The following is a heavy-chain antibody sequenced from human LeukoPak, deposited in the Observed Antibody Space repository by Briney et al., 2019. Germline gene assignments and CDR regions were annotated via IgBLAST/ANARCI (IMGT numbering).Heavy chain of an antibody. Sequence: GGSLRLSCAASGFTFSSYWMSWVRQAPGKGLEWVANIKQDRSEKYYVDSVKGRFTISRDNAKNSLYLQMNSLRAEDTAVYYCARGGLYDSSGYYYWGQGTLVTVSS. D-gene: IGHD3-22*01. J-gene: IGHJ4*02. CDR3: ARGGLYDSSGYYY. CDR1: GFTFSSYW. CDR2: IKQDRSEK. V-gene: IGHV3-7*01.